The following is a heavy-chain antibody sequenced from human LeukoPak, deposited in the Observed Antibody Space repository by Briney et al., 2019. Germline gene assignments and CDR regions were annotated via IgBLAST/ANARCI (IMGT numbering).Heavy chain of an antibody. Sequence: PGGSLRLSCAASGFTFSSYWMSWVRQAPGKGLEWVANIKQDGSEKYYVDSVKGRFTISRDNAKNSLYLQMNSLRAEDTAVYYCARDGGSGSYYKGVYWGQGILVTVSS. J-gene: IGHJ4*02. D-gene: IGHD3-10*01. CDR2: IKQDGSEK. CDR1: GFTFSSYW. V-gene: IGHV3-7*01. CDR3: ARDGGSGSYYKGVY.